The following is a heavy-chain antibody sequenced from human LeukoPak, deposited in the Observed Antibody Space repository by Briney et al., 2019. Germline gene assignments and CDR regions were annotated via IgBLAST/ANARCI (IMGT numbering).Heavy chain of an antibody. CDR2: INPKTGVT. V-gene: IGHV1-2*02. CDR1: GYTFTDYY. Sequence: ASVKVSCKASGYTFTDYYLHWVRQAPGDGLEWMGWINPKTGVTKYAQNLQGRVTMTRDTSINTAYMEVSRLRSDDTAVFYCARDLAMYSPDLDYWGQGTLVTVSS. D-gene: IGHD1-26*01. J-gene: IGHJ4*02. CDR3: ARDLAMYSPDLDY.